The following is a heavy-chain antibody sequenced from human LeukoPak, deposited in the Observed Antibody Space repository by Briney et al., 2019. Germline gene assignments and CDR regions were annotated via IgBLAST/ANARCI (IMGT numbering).Heavy chain of an antibody. Sequence: PSETLSLTCTVSGDSISSYYWNWIRQPPGKGLEWIGYIYHTGSTNYNPSLKSRVTISIDTSKNQFSLKLTSVTAADAADYFCARGQGTTNFDYWGQGTLVTVSS. CDR1: GDSISSYY. J-gene: IGHJ4*02. V-gene: IGHV4-59*08. CDR2: IYHTGST. CDR3: ARGQGTTNFDY. D-gene: IGHD1-1*01.